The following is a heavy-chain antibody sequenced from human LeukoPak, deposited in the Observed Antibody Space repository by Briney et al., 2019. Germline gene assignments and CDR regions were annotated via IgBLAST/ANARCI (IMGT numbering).Heavy chain of an antibody. J-gene: IGHJ4*02. CDR1: GYTFTGYY. CDR3: AREINRLWELSWDY. V-gene: IGHV1-2*06. CDR2: INPNSGGT. D-gene: IGHD3-16*02. Sequence: ASVKVSCKASGYTFTGYYMHWVRQAPGQGLEWMARINPNSGGTNYAQKFQGRVTMTRDTSISTAYMELSRLRSDDTAVYYCAREINRLWELSWDYWGQGTLVTVSS.